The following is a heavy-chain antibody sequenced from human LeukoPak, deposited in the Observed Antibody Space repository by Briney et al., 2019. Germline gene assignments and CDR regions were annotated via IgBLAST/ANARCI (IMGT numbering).Heavy chain of an antibody. D-gene: IGHD2/OR15-2a*01. CDR3: AKSGEVLRTTYYGMDV. CDR2: ISGSTNTP. J-gene: IGHJ6*02. CDR1: GFTFSSCA. Sequence: GGSLRLSCAASGFTFSSCAMTWVRQAPGGGLEWISAISGSTNTPYYADSVKGRFTISRDNSKNTLYLQMISLRADDTAVYYCAKSGEVLRTTYYGMDVWGQGTTVTVSS. V-gene: IGHV3-23*01.